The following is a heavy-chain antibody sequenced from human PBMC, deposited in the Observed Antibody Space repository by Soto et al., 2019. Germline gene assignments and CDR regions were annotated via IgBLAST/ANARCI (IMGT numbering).Heavy chain of an antibody. CDR3: ARGGLVPYGMDV. J-gene: IGHJ6*02. V-gene: IGHV3-23*01. CDR1: GFTFSSYA. CDR2: ISGSGGST. Sequence: EVQLLESGGGLVQPGGSLRLSCAASGFTFSSYAMSWVRQAPGKGLEWVSAISGSGGSTYYADSVKGRFTISRDNSKNTLYLQMNSLRAEDTAVYYCARGGLVPYGMDVWGQGTTVTVSS.